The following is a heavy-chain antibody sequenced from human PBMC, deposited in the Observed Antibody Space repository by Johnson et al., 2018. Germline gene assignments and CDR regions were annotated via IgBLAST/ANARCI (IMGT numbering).Heavy chain of an antibody. CDR2: NCSGGTT. V-gene: IGHV3-66*01. CDR1: GFTFSSNY. Sequence: VQLVQSGGGLVKPGGSXRLSCAASGFTFSSNYMTWVRQAPGEGLEWVSVNCSGGTTYYPDSVKGRFTISRDNAKNTLYLRMNSLRAEDTAVYYCAKDTVEVADAPRGMDVWGQGTTVTVSS. J-gene: IGHJ6*02. CDR3: AKDTVEVADAPRGMDV. D-gene: IGHD6-19*01.